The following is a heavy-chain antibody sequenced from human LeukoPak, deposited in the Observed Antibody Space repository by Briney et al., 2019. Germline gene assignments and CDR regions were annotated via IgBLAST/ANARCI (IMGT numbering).Heavy chain of an antibody. CDR3: ARVTLPYSGIYYYYYYMDV. CDR1: GGSISSYY. Sequence: SETLSLTCTVSGGSISSYYWSWIRQPPGKGLEWIGYIYYSGSTNYNPSLKSRVTISVDTSKNQFSLKLSSVTAADTAVYYCARVTLPYSGIYYYYYYMDVWGKGTTVTVSS. J-gene: IGHJ6*03. D-gene: IGHD5-12*01. V-gene: IGHV4-59*01. CDR2: IYYSGST.